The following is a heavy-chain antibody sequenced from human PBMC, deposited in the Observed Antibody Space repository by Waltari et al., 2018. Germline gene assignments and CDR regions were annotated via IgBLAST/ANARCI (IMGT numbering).Heavy chain of an antibody. Sequence: QVQLQESGPGLVKPSQTLSLPSTVSGGSISSGGSYWSWIRQHPGKGLEWIGYIYYSGSTYYNPSLKSRVTISVDTSKNQFSLKLSSVTAADTAVYYCARGSRGYNGFDPWGQGTLVTVSS. CDR1: GGSISSGGSY. CDR3: ARGSRGYNGFDP. D-gene: IGHD3-22*01. CDR2: IYYSGST. J-gene: IGHJ5*02. V-gene: IGHV4-31*03.